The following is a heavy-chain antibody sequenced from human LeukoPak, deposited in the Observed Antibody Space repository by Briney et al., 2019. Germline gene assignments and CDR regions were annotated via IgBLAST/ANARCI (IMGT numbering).Heavy chain of an antibody. V-gene: IGHV3-33*01. Sequence: GGSLRLSCAASGFIFSNYGMQWVRQAPGKGLEWVAVIWYDGSKKYYADSVKGRFTISRDNAKNSLSLQMNSLRAEDTAMYYCARDKDDYDAFDIWGQGTMATVSS. CDR3: ARDKDDYDAFDI. CDR1: GFIFSNYG. D-gene: IGHD4-11*01. J-gene: IGHJ3*02. CDR2: IWYDGSKK.